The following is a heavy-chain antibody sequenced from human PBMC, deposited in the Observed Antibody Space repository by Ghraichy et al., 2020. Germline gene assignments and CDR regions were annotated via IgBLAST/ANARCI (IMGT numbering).Heavy chain of an antibody. CDR3: ASPLHSRPVSYGMDV. CDR1: GGTFSSYA. CDR2: IIPIFGIA. V-gene: IGHV1-69*10. D-gene: IGHD5/OR15-5a*01. Sequence: SVKVSCKASGGTFSSYAISWVRQAPGQGLEWMGGIIPIFGIANYAQKFQGRVTITADKSTSTAYMELSSLRSEDTAVYYCASPLHSRPVSYGMDVWGQGTTVTVSS. J-gene: IGHJ6*02.